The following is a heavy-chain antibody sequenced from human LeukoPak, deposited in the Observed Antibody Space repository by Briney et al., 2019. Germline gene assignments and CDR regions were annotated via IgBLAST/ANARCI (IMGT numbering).Heavy chain of an antibody. CDR3: AQMNVLTGYYTPNFDF. D-gene: IGHD3-9*01. Sequence: GGSLRLSCAASGCTFSSDAMSWVRQAPRKGLEWVSVVSGSGSSTDYADSVKGRFTISRDNSKNTLYLQMSSLSAEDTAVYYCAQMNVLTGYYTPNFDFWGQGTLVTVSS. CDR2: VSGSGSST. V-gene: IGHV3-23*01. CDR1: GCTFSSDA. J-gene: IGHJ4*02.